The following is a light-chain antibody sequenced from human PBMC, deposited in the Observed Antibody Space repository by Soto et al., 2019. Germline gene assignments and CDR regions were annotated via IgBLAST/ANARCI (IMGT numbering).Light chain of an antibody. J-gene: IGKJ1*01. CDR2: GAS. Sequence: DIEMTQFPSSLSASVGDRVTITCRASQSITKYLNWYQQKPGKAPTRLIFGASSLKIGVPSRFSGSGSGTDFTLTINSLQPDDFATYYCQQSASAPRTFGQGTKVEIK. CDR1: QSITKY. V-gene: IGKV1-39*01. CDR3: QQSASAPRT.